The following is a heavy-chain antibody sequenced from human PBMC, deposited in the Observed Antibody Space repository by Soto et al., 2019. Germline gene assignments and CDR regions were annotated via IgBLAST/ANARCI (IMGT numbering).Heavy chain of an antibody. J-gene: IGHJ5*02. V-gene: IGHV4-31*03. D-gene: IGHD3-16*01. CDR1: GGSISRGAYY. Sequence: QVQLQESGPGLLKHSQTLSLTCSVSGGSISRGAYYWTWIRQLPGKGLECIGYIQHSGTTYYNPSLKGRVTISLDTSNNQFALKLSSLTAADTAMYDCARDARGGGVGWFDPWGQGTLVTVSS. CDR2: IQHSGTT. CDR3: ARDARGGGVGWFDP.